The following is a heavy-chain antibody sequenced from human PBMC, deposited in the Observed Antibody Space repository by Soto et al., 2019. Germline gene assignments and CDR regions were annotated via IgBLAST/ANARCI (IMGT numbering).Heavy chain of an antibody. Sequence: PSETLSLTCAVSGGSISSSNWWSWVRQPPGKGLEWIGEIYHSGSTNYNPSPKSRVTISVDKSKHQFSLKLSSVTAADTAVYYCVVLGGITIFGVVRTYGMDVWGQGTTVTVSS. CDR3: VVLGGITIFGVVRTYGMDV. V-gene: IGHV4-4*02. J-gene: IGHJ6*02. CDR1: GGSISSSNW. CDR2: IYHSGST. D-gene: IGHD3-3*01.